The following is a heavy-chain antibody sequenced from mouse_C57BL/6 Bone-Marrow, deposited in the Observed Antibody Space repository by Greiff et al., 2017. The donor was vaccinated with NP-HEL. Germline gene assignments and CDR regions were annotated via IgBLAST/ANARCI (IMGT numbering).Heavy chain of an antibody. Sequence: EVQLVESGGDLVKPGGSLKLSCAASGFTFSSYGMSWVRQTPDKRLEWVATISSGGSYTYYPDSVKGRFTISRDNAKNTLYLQMSSLKSEDTAMYYCARQGDYYDWGQGTLVTVSA. CDR1: GFTFSSYG. J-gene: IGHJ3*01. CDR3: ARQGDYYD. CDR2: ISSGGSYT. V-gene: IGHV5-6*01. D-gene: IGHD1-1*01.